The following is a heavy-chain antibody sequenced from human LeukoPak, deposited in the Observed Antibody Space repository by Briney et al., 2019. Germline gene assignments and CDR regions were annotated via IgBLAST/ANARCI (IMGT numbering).Heavy chain of an antibody. Sequence: GASLTLSCAASGFSFSSYGMRWVRQAPGRGLEWVSSISSTGSNIYYAASVKGRFTISRDNAKNSLFLQMNILRAEDTAVYYRARELMGVTMIVVVNPIFYWGQGTLVTVSP. D-gene: IGHD3-22*01. V-gene: IGHV3-21*01. CDR3: ARELMGVTMIVVVNPIFY. J-gene: IGHJ4*02. CDR2: ISSTGSNI. CDR1: GFSFSSYG.